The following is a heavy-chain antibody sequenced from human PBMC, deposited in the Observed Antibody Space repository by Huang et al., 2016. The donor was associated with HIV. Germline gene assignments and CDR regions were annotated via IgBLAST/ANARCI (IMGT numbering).Heavy chain of an antibody. V-gene: IGHV1-69*01. J-gene: IGHJ4*02. CDR1: GGSFRNFA. CDR2: IIPTRETA. D-gene: IGHD3-22*01. Sequence: QVQLVQSGAEVKKPGSSVKVSCKASGGSFRNFAIGWVRQAPGQGLEWMGGIIPTRETATYEQKFQGRVTIIADESTSTAYMELSSLRSEDTAVYYCATVDYYDTSGPQRGYFDNWGQGTLVTVSS. CDR3: ATVDYYDTSGPQRGYFDN.